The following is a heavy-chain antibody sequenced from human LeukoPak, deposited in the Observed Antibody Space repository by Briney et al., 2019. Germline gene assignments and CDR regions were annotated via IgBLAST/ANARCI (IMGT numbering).Heavy chain of an antibody. D-gene: IGHD6-19*01. J-gene: IGHJ4*02. CDR1: GGSISVSSYY. CDR2: IYYSGNT. Sequence: SQTLSLTCTVSGGSISVSSYYWGWIRQPPGKGLEWIGSIYYSGNTYYNPSLKSRVTISVDTSKNQFSLKLRSLTAADTAVYFCAREGYSSGLYVPHDYWGQGTLVTVSS. CDR3: AREGYSSGLYVPHDY. V-gene: IGHV4-39*07.